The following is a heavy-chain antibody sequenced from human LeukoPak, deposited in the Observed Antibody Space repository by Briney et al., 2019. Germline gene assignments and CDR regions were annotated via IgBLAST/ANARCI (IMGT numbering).Heavy chain of an antibody. D-gene: IGHD3-9*01. J-gene: IGHJ5*02. CDR2: INPNSGGT. V-gene: IGHV1-2*02. Sequence: EASVKVSCKASGYTFTGYYMHWVRQAPGQGLEWMGWINPNSGGTNYAQKFQGRVTMTRDTSISTAYMELSRLRSDDTAVYYCGRGVYYDILTGYYTSTDAPYNWFDPWGQGTLVTVSS. CDR1: GYTFTGYY. CDR3: GRGVYYDILTGYYTSTDAPYNWFDP.